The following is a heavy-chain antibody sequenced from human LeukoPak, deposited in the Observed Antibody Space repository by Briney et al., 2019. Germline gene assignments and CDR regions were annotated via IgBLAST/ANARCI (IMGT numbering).Heavy chain of an antibody. CDR1: GDSISSNNYY. CDR2: IPYSGST. Sequence: SETLSLTCTVSGDSISSNNYYWAWIRQPPGKGLEWIGSIPYSGSTYYNPSLKSRVTMSVDTSKNQFSLKLSSVTAADTAVYYCARYKDYYVSGSYYKTFDYWGQGTLVTVSS. CDR3: ARYKDYYVSGSYYKTFDY. J-gene: IGHJ4*02. V-gene: IGHV4-39*07. D-gene: IGHD3-10*01.